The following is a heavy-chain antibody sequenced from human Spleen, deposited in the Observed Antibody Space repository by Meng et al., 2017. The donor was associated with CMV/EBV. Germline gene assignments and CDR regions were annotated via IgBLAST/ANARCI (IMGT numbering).Heavy chain of an antibody. CDR1: GGSFSTHY. V-gene: IGHV4-34*12. D-gene: IGHD3-3*01. J-gene: IGHJ4*02. CDR3: VRNGYYSHDS. Sequence: LSLTCAVYGGSFSTHYWSWTRQTPGKGLEWIGEVVHGGRATYNPSLQSRLTMSIDVSGNQFSLKLTSVTVADTAVYFCVRNGYYSHDSWGQGTLVTVSS. CDR2: VVHGGRA.